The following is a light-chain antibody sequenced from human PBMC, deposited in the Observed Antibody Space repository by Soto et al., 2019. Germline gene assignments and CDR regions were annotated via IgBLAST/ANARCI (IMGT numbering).Light chain of an antibody. J-gene: IGKJ2*03. CDR1: QSVTSTY. CDR2: GGS. V-gene: IGKV3-20*01. CDR3: HCLQFDSSRVYS. Sequence: EIVLTQSPVTLSLSPGERATLSCTASQSVTSTYLAWYQQKPGQSPRLIIYGGSTRASDFPDRFSGGGSGTDFTLIISRVEPDDSAVYCCHCLQFDSSRVYSFGQGTKLEI.